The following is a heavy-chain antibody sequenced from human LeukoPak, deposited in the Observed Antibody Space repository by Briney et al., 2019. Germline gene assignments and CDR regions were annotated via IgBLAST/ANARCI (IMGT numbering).Heavy chain of an antibody. CDR1: GFTFSSSA. CDR3: ARTYSSSWYGFDYYYYGMDV. V-gene: IGHV3-23*01. J-gene: IGHJ6*02. Sequence: QTGGSLRLSCAASGFTFSSSAMSWVRQAPGKGLEWVSAISNNGGYTYYADSVQGRFTISRDNSKSTLCLQMNSLRAEDTAVYYCARTYSSSWYGFDYYYYGMDVWGQGTTVTVSS. D-gene: IGHD6-13*01. CDR2: ISNNGGYT.